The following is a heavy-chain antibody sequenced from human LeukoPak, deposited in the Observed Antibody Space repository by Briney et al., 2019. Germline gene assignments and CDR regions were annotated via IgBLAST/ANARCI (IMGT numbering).Heavy chain of an antibody. J-gene: IGHJ4*02. CDR2: INSVNT. CDR3: GKHDSSSDY. D-gene: IGHD3-22*01. V-gene: IGHV3-23*03. Sequence: GGSLRLSCVASGFTLSIYAMNWVRQAPGKGLEWVSVINSVNTYYADSVKGRFTLSRDTSKNTLYLQMNTLTAEDTAVYYCGKHDSSSDYWGQGTLVTVSS. CDR1: GFTLSIYA.